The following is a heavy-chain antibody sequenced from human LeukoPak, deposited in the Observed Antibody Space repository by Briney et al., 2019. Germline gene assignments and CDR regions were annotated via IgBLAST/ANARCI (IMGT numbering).Heavy chain of an antibody. J-gene: IGHJ5*02. Sequence: SETLSLTCTVSGYSISSGYYWGWIRQPPGKGLEWIGSIYHSGSTYYNPSLESRVTISVDTSKNQFSLKLSSVTAADTAVYYCARVFGYDFWSGYSNNWFDPWGEGTQVTVSS. V-gene: IGHV4-38-2*02. CDR2: IYHSGST. D-gene: IGHD3-3*01. CDR1: GYSISSGYY. CDR3: ARVFGYDFWSGYSNNWFDP.